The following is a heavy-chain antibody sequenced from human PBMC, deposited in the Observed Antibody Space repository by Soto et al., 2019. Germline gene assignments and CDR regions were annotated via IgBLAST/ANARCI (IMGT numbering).Heavy chain of an antibody. CDR1: GFTFSSYS. CDR3: ARAGLHYGGNWADY. CDR2: ISSSSSYI. Sequence: GGSLRLSCAASGFTFSSYSMNWVRQAPGKGLEWVSSISSSSSYIYYADSVKGRFTISRDNAKNSLYLQMNSLRAEDTAVYYCARAGLHYGGNWADYWGQGTLVTVSS. D-gene: IGHD4-17*01. J-gene: IGHJ4*02. V-gene: IGHV3-21*01.